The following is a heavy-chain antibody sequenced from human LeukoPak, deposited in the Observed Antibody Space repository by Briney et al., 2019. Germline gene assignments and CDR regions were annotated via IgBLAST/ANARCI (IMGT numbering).Heavy chain of an antibody. Sequence: GSLRLSCAASGFTFSSYWMSWVRQAPGKGLEWVANIKQDGSEKYYVDSVKGRFTISRDNAKDSLYLQMNSLRAEDTAVYYCARQGDHGYYFDYWGQGTLVTVSS. D-gene: IGHD4-17*01. V-gene: IGHV3-7*01. CDR1: GFTFSSYW. CDR2: IKQDGSEK. J-gene: IGHJ4*02. CDR3: ARQGDHGYYFDY.